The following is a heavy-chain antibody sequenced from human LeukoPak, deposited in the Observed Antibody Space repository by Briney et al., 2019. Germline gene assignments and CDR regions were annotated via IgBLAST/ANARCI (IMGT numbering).Heavy chain of an antibody. J-gene: IGHJ3*02. D-gene: IGHD6-19*01. CDR3: ARSVGWATDAFDI. V-gene: IGHV1-2*02. CDR2: INPNSGGT. CDR1: GYTFTGYY. Sequence: ASVEVSCKASGYTFTGYYMHWVRQAPGQGLEWMGWINPNSGGTNYAQKFQGRVTMTRDTSISTAYMELSRLRSDDTAVYYCARSVGWATDAFDIRGQGTMVTVSS.